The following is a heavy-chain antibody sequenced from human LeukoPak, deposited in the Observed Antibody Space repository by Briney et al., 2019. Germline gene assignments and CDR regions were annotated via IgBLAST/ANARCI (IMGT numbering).Heavy chain of an antibody. Sequence: GGSLRLSCAASGFTFSSYAMSWVRQAPGKGLEWVSAISGSGGSTYYADSVKGRFTISRDNSKNSLYLQMNSLRTEDTALYYCAKDIGSSGLPTFDYWGQGTLVTVSS. D-gene: IGHD6-19*01. CDR2: ISGSGGST. V-gene: IGHV3-23*01. CDR3: AKDIGSSGLPTFDY. CDR1: GFTFSSYA. J-gene: IGHJ4*02.